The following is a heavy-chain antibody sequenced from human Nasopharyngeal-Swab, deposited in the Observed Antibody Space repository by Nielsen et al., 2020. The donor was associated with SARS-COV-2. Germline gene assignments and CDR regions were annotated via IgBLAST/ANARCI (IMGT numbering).Heavy chain of an antibody. V-gene: IGHV3-74*01. CDR2: INSDGSTT. CDR3: ATTLRGNSDGRY. Sequence: GESLKISCAASGFTFSSYWMHWVRQAPGKGLVWVSRINSDGSTTNYADSAKGRFTISRDNAKNTLYLQMNSLRPEDTAVYYCATTLRGNSDGRYWGQGTLVTVSS. D-gene: IGHD5-18*01. CDR1: GFTFSSYW. J-gene: IGHJ4*02.